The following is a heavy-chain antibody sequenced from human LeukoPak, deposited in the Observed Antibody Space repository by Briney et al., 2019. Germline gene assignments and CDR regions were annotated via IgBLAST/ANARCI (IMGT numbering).Heavy chain of an antibody. CDR3: ARWMTTVTTPAFDY. Sequence: GGSLRLSCAASGFTFSSYAMHWVRQAPGKGLKWVAVISYDGSNKYYADSVKGRFTISRDNSKNTLYLQMNSLRAEDTAVYYCARWMTTVTTPAFDYWGQGTLVTVSS. CDR2: ISYDGSNK. V-gene: IGHV3-30-3*01. CDR1: GFTFSSYA. D-gene: IGHD4-17*01. J-gene: IGHJ4*02.